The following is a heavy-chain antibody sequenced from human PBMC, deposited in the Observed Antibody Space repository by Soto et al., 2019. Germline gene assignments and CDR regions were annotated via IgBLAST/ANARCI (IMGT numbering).Heavy chain of an antibody. CDR2: IIPIFGTA. J-gene: IGHJ5*02. CDR3: ASQAVAGPAVGFDP. V-gene: IGHV1-69*12. D-gene: IGHD6-19*01. Sequence: QVQLVQSGAEVKKPGSSVKVSCKASGGTFSSYAISWVRQAPGQGLEWMGGIIPIFGTANYAQKFQGRVTSTVEESSSTAYMELGSLRSEDRAVYYCASQAVAGPAVGFDPWGQGTLVTVSS. CDR1: GGTFSSYA.